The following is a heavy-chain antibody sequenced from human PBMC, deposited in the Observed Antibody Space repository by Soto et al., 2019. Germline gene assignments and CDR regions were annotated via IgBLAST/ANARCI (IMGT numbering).Heavy chain of an antibody. D-gene: IGHD2-2*01. V-gene: IGHV4-31*03. CDR1: GGSISSGGYY. Sequence: QVQLQESGPGLVKPSQTLSLTCTVSGGSISSGGYYWSWIRQHPGKGLEWIGYIYYSGSTYYNPSLKSRVTISVDTSKNQFSLKLSSVTDADTAVYYCARGIVVVPATGGNGAFDIWGQGTMVTVSS. CDR2: IYYSGST. J-gene: IGHJ3*02. CDR3: ARGIVVVPATGGNGAFDI.